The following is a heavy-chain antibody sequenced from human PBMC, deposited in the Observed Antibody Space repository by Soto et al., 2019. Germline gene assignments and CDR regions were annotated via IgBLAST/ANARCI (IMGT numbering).Heavy chain of an antibody. J-gene: IGHJ6*02. Sequence: QVQLVESGGGVVQPGRSLRLSCAASGFTFSSYAMHWVRQAPGKGLEWVAVISYDGSNKYYADSVKGRFTISRDNSKNTLYLQMNSLRAEDTAVYYCARAWGPVGVLYYYYGMDVWGQGTTVTVSS. CDR1: GFTFSSYA. V-gene: IGHV3-30-3*01. CDR3: ARAWGPVGVLYYYYGMDV. CDR2: ISYDGSNK. D-gene: IGHD2-15*01.